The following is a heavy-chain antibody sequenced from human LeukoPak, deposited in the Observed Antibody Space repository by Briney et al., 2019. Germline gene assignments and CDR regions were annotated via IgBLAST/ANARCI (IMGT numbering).Heavy chain of an antibody. Sequence: ASLKVSCKASGYSFTSYGSTWARQAPGQGLEWMGWISAYNGDTMYAEKFQGRVTITTDTSTRTAYMELRSLRSEDTAVYYCARDPPTGMASGRQDHWGQGTLVTVSS. CDR1: GYSFTSYG. CDR3: ARDPPTGMASGRQDH. D-gene: IGHD4-4*01. J-gene: IGHJ4*02. CDR2: ISAYNGDT. V-gene: IGHV1-18*04.